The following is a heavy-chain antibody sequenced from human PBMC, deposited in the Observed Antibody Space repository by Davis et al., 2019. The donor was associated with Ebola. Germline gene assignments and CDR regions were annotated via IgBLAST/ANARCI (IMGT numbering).Heavy chain of an antibody. Sequence: GESLKISCAASGFTFSSYAMSWVRQAPGKGLEWVSAISGSGGSTYYADSVKGRFTISRDNSKNTLYLQMNSLRAEDTAVYYCAKAYSRKGNWFDPWGREPWSPSPQ. CDR3: AKAYSRKGNWFDP. D-gene: IGHD4-11*01. V-gene: IGHV3-23*01. CDR1: GFTFSSYA. CDR2: ISGSGGST. J-gene: IGHJ5*02.